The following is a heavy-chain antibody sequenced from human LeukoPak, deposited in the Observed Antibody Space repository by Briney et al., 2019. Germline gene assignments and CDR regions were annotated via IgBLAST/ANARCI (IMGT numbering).Heavy chain of an antibody. CDR3: ARERGGEDAFDI. CDR1: GFTFSRYA. D-gene: IGHD7-27*01. V-gene: IGHV3-48*03. CDR2: ISGGDSPM. Sequence: PGRSLRLSCAASGFTFSRYAMHWVRQAPGKGLEWVSYISGGDSPMYYADSVKGRFTISRDNAKNSLFLQMNSLRVEDTAIYYCARERGGEDAFDIWGQGTLVTVSS. J-gene: IGHJ3*02.